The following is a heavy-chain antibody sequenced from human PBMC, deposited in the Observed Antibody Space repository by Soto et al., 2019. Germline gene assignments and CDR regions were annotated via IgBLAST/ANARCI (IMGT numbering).Heavy chain of an antibody. Sequence: QLQLQEPGPGLVKPSETLSLTCTVSGVSISSSSSFWSWLRQPPGKGLDWLGSMYYSGSTYYNPSLKSRVTISVDTSKKQFPLKQRSVTAADKAVYYCAGHGERRIRFLKWFDPWGQGTLVTVSS. CDR3: AGHGERRIRFLKWFDP. D-gene: IGHD4-17*01. CDR2: MYYSGST. J-gene: IGHJ5*02. V-gene: IGHV4-39*01. CDR1: GVSISSSSSF.